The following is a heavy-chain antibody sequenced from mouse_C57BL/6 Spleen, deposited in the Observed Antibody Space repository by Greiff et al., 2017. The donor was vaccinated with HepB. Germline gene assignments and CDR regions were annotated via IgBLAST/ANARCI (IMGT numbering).Heavy chain of an antibody. CDR1: GFTFTDYY. CDR2: IRNKANGYTT. V-gene: IGHV7-3*01. J-gene: IGHJ2*01. Sequence: EVKLMESGGGLVQPGGSLSLSCAASGFTFTDYYMSWVRQPPGRALEWLGFIRNKANGYTTEYSALVKGRLTISRDNSQSILYLQMNALRDEDSASYYCAISLMITTDFDYWGQGTTLTVSS. CDR3: AISLMITTDFDY. D-gene: IGHD2-4*01.